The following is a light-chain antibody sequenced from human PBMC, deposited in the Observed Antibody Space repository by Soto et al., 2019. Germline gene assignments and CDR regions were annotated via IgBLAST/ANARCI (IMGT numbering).Light chain of an antibody. CDR3: GAWDDSLNGFYV. V-gene: IGLV1-44*01. CDR2: GNS. CDR1: SSNIGSNT. J-gene: IGLJ1*01. Sequence: QSVLTQPPSASGTPGQRVTISCSGSSSNIGSNTVNWYRQLPGTAPKLLIYGNSQRPSGVPDRFSGSKSGTSASLAISGLQSEDEADYYCGAWDDSLNGFYVFGTGTKVTVL.